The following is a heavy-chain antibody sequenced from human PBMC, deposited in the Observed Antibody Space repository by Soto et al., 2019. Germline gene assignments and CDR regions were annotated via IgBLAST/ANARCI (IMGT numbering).Heavy chain of an antibody. Sequence: QVQLQESGPGLVKPSETLSLTCTVSGGSISSYYWSWIRQPPGKGLEWIGYIYYSGSTNYNPSLKSRVTRSVDTSKNQFSLKLSSVTAADTAVYSCASRYGGNFDYWGQGTLVTVSS. J-gene: IGHJ4*02. CDR2: IYYSGST. D-gene: IGHD3-16*01. CDR1: GGSISSYY. V-gene: IGHV4-59*01. CDR3: ASRYGGNFDY.